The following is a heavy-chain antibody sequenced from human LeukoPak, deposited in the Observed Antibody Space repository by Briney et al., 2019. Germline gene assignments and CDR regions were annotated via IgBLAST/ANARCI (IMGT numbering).Heavy chain of an antibody. V-gene: IGHV3-48*02. D-gene: IGHD3-16*02. CDR2: ISSSSSTI. J-gene: IGHJ6*02. Sequence: GSLRLSCAASGFTFSSYSMNWVRQAPGKGLEWVSYISSSSSTIYYADSVKGRFTISRDNAKNSLYLQMNSLRDEDTAVYYCARESIMITFGGVIVPWYGMDVWGQGTTVTVSS. CDR3: ARESIMITFGGVIVPWYGMDV. CDR1: GFTFSSYS.